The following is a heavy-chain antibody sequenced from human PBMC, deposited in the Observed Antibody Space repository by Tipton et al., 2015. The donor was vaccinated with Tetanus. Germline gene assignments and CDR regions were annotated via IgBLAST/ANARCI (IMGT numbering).Heavy chain of an antibody. Sequence: TLSLTCTVSGGSISSGDYYWSWIRQPPGEGLEWIGYIYHSGTTYYNPSLKSRVTISVDTSKNQFSLNLPSVTAADTALFYCARVDSANDRIDHWGQGTLVTVSS. D-gene: IGHD5-12*01. CDR3: ARVDSANDRIDH. J-gene: IGHJ4*02. V-gene: IGHV4-30-4*01. CDR2: IYHSGTT. CDR1: GGSISSGDYY.